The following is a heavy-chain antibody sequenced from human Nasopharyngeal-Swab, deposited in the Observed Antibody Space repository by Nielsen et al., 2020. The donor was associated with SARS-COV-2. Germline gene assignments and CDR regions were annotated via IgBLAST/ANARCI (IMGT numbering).Heavy chain of an antibody. CDR1: VYTLTELS. D-gene: IGHD2-2*01. CDR3: ATSPPYCSSTSCYGWFDP. J-gene: IGHJ5*02. Sequence: ASVKVSCKVSVYTLTELSMHWVRQAPGNGLEWMGGFDPEDGETIYAQKFQGRVTMTEDTSTDTAYMELSSLRSEDTAVYYCATSPPYCSSTSCYGWFDPWGQGTLVTASS. V-gene: IGHV1-24*01. CDR2: FDPEDGET.